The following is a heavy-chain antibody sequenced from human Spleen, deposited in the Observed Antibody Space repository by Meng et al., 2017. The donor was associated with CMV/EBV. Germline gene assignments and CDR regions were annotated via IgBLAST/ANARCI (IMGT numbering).Heavy chain of an antibody. CDR2: IIPIFGTA. D-gene: IGHD2-21*01. J-gene: IGHJ4*02. CDR3: ARDWGDDCIDY. CDR1: GGTFSSYA. Sequence: SVKVSCKASGGTFSSYAISWVRQAPGQGLEWMGGIIPIFGTANYAQKFQGRVTITTDESTSTAYMELSRLRSDDTAVYYCARDWGDDCIDYWGQGTLVTVSS. V-gene: IGHV1-69*05.